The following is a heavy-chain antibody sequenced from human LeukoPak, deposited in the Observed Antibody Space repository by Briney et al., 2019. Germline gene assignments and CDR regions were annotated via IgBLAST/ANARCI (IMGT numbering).Heavy chain of an antibody. CDR3: ARISGLGYSSSLGNFDY. V-gene: IGHV3-53*05. D-gene: IGHD6-13*01. CDR2: IYSGGST. Sequence: GGSLRLSCAASGFTVSSNYMSWVRQAPGKGLEWVSVIYSGGSTYYADSVKSRFTISRDNSKNTLYLQMNSLRAEDTAVYYCARISGLGYSSSLGNFDYWGQGTLVTVSS. CDR1: GFTVSSNY. J-gene: IGHJ4*02.